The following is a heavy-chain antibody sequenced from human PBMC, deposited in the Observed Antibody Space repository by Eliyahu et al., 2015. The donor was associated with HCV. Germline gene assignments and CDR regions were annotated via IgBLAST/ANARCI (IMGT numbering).Heavy chain of an antibody. J-gene: IGHJ4*02. V-gene: IGHV3-15*01. D-gene: IGHD3-3*01. CDR3: TTETRFWSGYYGSSFDY. CDR1: GFTFSNAW. CDR2: IKNRADGGTI. Sequence: EVQLVESGGGFVKPGGSLRVTCVTSGFTFSNAWMGWVRQTPGKGLEWVGRIKNRADGGTIDYAAPVKDRFTISRDDSKNALYLQMDSLRTDDTGVYFCTTETRFWSGYYGSSFDYWGQGALVTVSS.